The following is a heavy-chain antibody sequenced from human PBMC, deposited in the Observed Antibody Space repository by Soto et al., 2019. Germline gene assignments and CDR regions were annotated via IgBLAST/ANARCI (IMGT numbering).Heavy chain of an antibody. V-gene: IGHV2-5*02. CDR2: IYWDDDK. J-gene: IGHJ5*02. CDR1: GFSLSTTGVG. CDR3: AQRLRDYCLGRERANYYDP. D-gene: IGHD3-16*01. Sequence: QITLKESGPTLVRPTQTLTLTCTFSGFSLSTTGVGVGWIRQPPGKALEWLALIYWDDDKRYSPSLKRRLPTTKDTSKSELILTMTNMDPVDTATCSCAQRLRDYCLGRERANYYDPGGQGTLVTVSP.